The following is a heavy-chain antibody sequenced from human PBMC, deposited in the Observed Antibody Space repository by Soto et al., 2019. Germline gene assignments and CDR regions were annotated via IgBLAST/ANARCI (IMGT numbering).Heavy chain of an antibody. Sequence: SVKVSCKASGGTFSTYTITWVRQAPGQGLEWMGRIIPIIGIINYAQKFQGRVTISADKFTGTAYMELTGLRSDDTAVYYCAGDPDSHYDDSHASSYPWGQGTLVTVSS. V-gene: IGHV1-69*04. CDR3: AGDPDSHYDDSHASSYP. J-gene: IGHJ5*02. CDR2: IIPIIGII. CDR1: GGTFSTYT. D-gene: IGHD4-4*01.